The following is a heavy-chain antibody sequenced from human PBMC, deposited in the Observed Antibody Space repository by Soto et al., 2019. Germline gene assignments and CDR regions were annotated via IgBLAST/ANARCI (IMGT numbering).Heavy chain of an antibody. V-gene: IGHV3-7*01. CDR2: INQDGSEK. Sequence: PGGSLRLSCATSGFTFSTYWMDWVRQTPGKGLEWVANINQDGSEKNYVDSVKGRFTISRDNAKNSLYLQMSSLTAEDSALYYCARSLDYWGQGTLVTSPQ. J-gene: IGHJ4*02. CDR3: ARSLDY. CDR1: GFTFSTYW.